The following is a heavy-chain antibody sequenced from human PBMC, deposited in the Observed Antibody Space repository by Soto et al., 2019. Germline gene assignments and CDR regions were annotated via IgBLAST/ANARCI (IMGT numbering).Heavy chain of an antibody. V-gene: IGHV1-24*01. CDR3: AAFDPGPMGFDP. J-gene: IGHJ5*02. D-gene: IGHD3-3*02. CDR1: GYTLTELS. Sequence: WASVKVSCKVSGYTLTELSMHWVRQAPGKGREWMGGFDPEDGETIYAQKFQGRVTMTEDTSTDTAYMELSSLRSEDTAFYYCAAFDPGPMGFDPWGQGTLVTVSS. CDR2: FDPEDGET.